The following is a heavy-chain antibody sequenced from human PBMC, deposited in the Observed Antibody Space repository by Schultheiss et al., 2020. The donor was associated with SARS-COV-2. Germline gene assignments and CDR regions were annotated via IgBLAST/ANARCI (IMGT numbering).Heavy chain of an antibody. J-gene: IGHJ4*02. CDR3: ARGAFGWLVSSPDYL. CDR2: ISSSSRTI. D-gene: IGHD6-19*01. Sequence: GGSLRLSCAASGFSFSNYSMNWVRQAPGKGLEWVSYISSSSRTIYYADSVKGRFTISRDNAKKSLHLQMNSLRDEDTAVYYCARGAFGWLVSSPDYLWGQGTLVTVSS. CDR1: GFSFSNYS. V-gene: IGHV3-48*02.